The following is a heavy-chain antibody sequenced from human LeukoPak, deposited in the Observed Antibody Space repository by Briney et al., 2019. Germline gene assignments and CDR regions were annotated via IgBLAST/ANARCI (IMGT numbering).Heavy chain of an antibody. D-gene: IGHD2-21*02. CDR3: ARGGVTRGPYYFDY. V-gene: IGHV3-74*01. CDR1: GFTFSSYW. J-gene: IGHJ4*02. Sequence: GGSLRLSCAASGFTFSSYWMHWVRQAPGKGLVWVSRINSDESSASYADSVKGRFTISRDNAKNTLYLQISSLKAEDTAVYYCARGGVTRGPYYFDYWGQGTLVTVSS. CDR2: INSDESSA.